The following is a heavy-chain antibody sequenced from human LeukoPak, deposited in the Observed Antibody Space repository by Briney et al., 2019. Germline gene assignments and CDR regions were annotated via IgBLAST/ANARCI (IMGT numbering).Heavy chain of an antibody. CDR2: IYYSGST. CDR3: AREYDSSGYGWFDP. V-gene: IGHV4-31*03. D-gene: IGHD3-22*01. CDR1: GGSISSGGSY. J-gene: IGHJ5*02. Sequence: SETLSLTCTVSGGSISSGGSYWSWIRQHPGKGLEWIGYIYYSGSTYYNPSLKSRVTISVDTSKNQFSLKLSSVTAADTAVYYCAREYDSSGYGWFDPWGQGTLATVSS.